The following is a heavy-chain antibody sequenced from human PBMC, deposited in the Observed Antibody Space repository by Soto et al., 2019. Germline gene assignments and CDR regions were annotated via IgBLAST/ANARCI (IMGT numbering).Heavy chain of an antibody. CDR3: AKARLLWFGELLSPATRTGYGVEV. CDR2: ISYDGSNI. Sequence: QVQLVESGGGVVQPGRSLRLSCAASGFTFRTYGMHWVRQAPGKGLEWVAVISYDGSNIYYADSVKGRFTISRDNSKNTLYLQVNSLRAEDTAVYYGAKARLLWFGELLSPATRTGYGVEVWGQGTTVTVSS. D-gene: IGHD3-10*01. V-gene: IGHV3-30*18. CDR1: GFTFRTYG. J-gene: IGHJ6*02.